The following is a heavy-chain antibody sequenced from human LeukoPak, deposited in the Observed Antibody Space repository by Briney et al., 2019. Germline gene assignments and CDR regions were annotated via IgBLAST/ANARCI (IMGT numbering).Heavy chain of an antibody. J-gene: IGHJ5*02. Sequence: KPSETLSLTCTVSDNSFSSYYWSWIRQPPGKGLEWIGYIYYSGSTNYNPSLKSRVTISVDTSKNQFSLKLSSVTAADTAVYYCARRYCSSTSCYPFDPWGQGTLVTVSS. CDR3: ARRYCSSTSCYPFDP. V-gene: IGHV4-59*01. CDR1: DNSFSSYY. D-gene: IGHD2-2*01. CDR2: IYYSGST.